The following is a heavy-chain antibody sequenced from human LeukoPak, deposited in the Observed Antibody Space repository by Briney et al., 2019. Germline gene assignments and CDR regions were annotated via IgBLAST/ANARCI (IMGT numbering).Heavy chain of an antibody. CDR3: ARGRPYYFDY. CDR1: GDSINNYY. V-gene: IGHV4-59*01. Sequence: ETLSLTCTVSGDSINNYYWSWIRQPPGKGLEWIGYIYYSGSTNYNPSLKSRVTISVDTSKNQFSLKLSSVTAADTAVYYCARGRPYYFDYWGQGTLVTVSS. J-gene: IGHJ4*02. CDR2: IYYSGST.